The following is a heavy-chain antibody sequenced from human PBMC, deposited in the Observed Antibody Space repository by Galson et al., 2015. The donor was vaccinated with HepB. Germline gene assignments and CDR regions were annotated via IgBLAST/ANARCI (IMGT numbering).Heavy chain of an antibody. J-gene: IGHJ4*02. CDR3: ARDSDWRGSISNYLDD. V-gene: IGHV3-21*01. D-gene: IGHD3-3*02. Sequence: SLRLSCAASGFTFSSYSMNWVRQAPGKGLEWVSSISSSSSYKYYADSVKGRFTISRDNAKNSLYLQMNSLRAEDTAVYYCARDSDWRGSISNYLDDWGQGTPVTVSS. CDR2: ISSSSSYK. CDR1: GFTFSSYS.